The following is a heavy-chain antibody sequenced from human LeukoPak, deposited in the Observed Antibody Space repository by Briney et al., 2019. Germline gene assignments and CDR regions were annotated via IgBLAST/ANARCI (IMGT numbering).Heavy chain of an antibody. J-gene: IGHJ4*02. CDR3: ARVPPRSYDFWSDYQPVSY. CDR1: GGSFSGYY. V-gene: IGHV4-34*01. D-gene: IGHD3-3*01. CDR2: INHSGIT. Sequence: SETLSLTCAVYGGSFSGYYWTWIRQPPGKGLEWIGKINHSGITNYNPSLKSRVTISVDTSKNRFSLKLSSVTAADTAVYYCARVPPRSYDFWSDYQPVSYWGQGTLVTVSS.